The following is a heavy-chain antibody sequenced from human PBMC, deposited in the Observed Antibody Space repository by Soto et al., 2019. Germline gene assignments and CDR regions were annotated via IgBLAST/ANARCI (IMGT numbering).Heavy chain of an antibody. CDR3: ARTLCGGDCYPQYFQH. J-gene: IGHJ1*01. CDR2: INPSGGST. Sequence: ASVKVSCKASGYTFTSYYMHWVRQAPGQGLEWMGIINPSGGSTSYAQKFQGRVTMTRDTSTSTVYMELSSLRSEDTAVYCCARTLCGGDCYPQYFQHWGQGTLVTVSS. D-gene: IGHD2-21*02. CDR1: GYTFTSYY. V-gene: IGHV1-46*01.